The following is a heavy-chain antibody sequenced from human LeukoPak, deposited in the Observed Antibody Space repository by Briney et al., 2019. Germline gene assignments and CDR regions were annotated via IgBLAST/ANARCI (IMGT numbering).Heavy chain of an antibody. J-gene: IGHJ4*02. D-gene: IGHD6-6*01. CDR2: ITPNSSNT. CDR1: GGTLSSYA. CDR3: ARASRTSIAARYVFDY. Sequence: ASVEVSCKASGGTLSSYAVSWVRHATGQGLECMVWITPNSSNTGYAQKFQGRVTITRNTSISTTYMELSSLRSEDTAVYYCARASRTSIAARYVFDYWGQGTLVTVSS. V-gene: IGHV1-8*03.